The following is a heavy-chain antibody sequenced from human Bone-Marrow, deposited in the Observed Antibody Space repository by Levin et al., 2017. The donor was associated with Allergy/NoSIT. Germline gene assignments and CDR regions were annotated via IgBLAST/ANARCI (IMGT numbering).Heavy chain of an antibody. CDR1: GFIFSTYA. J-gene: IGHJ4*02. CDR3: VRPGCSGTSCYSRPYYFDY. CDR2: ISYDGSNK. D-gene: IGHD2-15*01. V-gene: IGHV3-30*09. Sequence: GESLKISCAASGFIFSTYAMHWVRQAPGKGLEWVAVISYDGSNKKYADSVKGRFAISRDNSKNTLYLQMNSLRVEDTAVYYCVRPGCSGTSCYSRPYYFDYWGQGTLVTVSS.